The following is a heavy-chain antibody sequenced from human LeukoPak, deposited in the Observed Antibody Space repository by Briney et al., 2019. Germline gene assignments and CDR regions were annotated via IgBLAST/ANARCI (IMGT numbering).Heavy chain of an antibody. CDR1: GFTFSSYA. Sequence: GGSLRLPCAASGFTFSSYAMSWVRQAPGKGLEWVSAISGSGGSTYYADSVKGRFTISRDNSKNTLYLQMNSLRAEDTAVYYCAKDGQWLDYFDYWGQGTLVTVSS. V-gene: IGHV3-23*01. CDR2: ISGSGGST. D-gene: IGHD6-19*01. CDR3: AKDGQWLDYFDY. J-gene: IGHJ4*02.